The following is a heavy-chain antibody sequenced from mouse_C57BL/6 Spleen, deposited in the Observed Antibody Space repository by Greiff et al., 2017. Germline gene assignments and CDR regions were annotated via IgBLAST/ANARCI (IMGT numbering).Heavy chain of an antibody. V-gene: IGHV3-6*01. CDR3: ARVDYYGSSYGFDV. Sequence: EVKLQESGPGLVKPSQSLSLTCSVTGYSITSGYYWNWIRQFPGNKLEWMGYISYDGSNNYNPSLKNRISITRDTSKNQFFLKLNSVTTEDTATYYCARVDYYGSSYGFDVWGTGTTVTVSS. D-gene: IGHD1-1*01. CDR2: ISYDGSN. CDR1: GYSITSGYY. J-gene: IGHJ1*03.